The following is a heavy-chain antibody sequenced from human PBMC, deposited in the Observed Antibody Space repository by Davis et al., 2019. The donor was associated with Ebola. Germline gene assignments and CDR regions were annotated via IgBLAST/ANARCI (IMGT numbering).Heavy chain of an antibody. D-gene: IGHD6-13*01. Sequence: PGGSLRLSCAASGFTFSTYSMSWVRQAPGKGLEWVSSISSDSDYIYYADSVKGRFTISRDNSKNTLYLQMNSLRAEDTAVYYCTSSSLMGYWGQGTLVTVSS. CDR3: TSSSLMGY. J-gene: IGHJ4*02. CDR1: GFTFSTYS. CDR2: ISSDSDYI. V-gene: IGHV3-21*01.